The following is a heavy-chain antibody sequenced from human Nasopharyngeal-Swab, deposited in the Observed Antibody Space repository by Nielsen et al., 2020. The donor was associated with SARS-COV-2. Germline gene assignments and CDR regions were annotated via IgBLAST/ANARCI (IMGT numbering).Heavy chain of an antibody. CDR3: ARGRDCTNGVCYAGGTDAFDI. V-gene: IGHV1-46*01. Sequence: WVRQAPGQGLEWMGIINPSGGSTSYAQKFQGRVTMTRDTSTSTVYMELSSLRSEDMAVYYCARGRDCTNGVCYAGGTDAFDIWGQGTMVTVSS. CDR2: INPSGGST. D-gene: IGHD2-8*01. J-gene: IGHJ3*02.